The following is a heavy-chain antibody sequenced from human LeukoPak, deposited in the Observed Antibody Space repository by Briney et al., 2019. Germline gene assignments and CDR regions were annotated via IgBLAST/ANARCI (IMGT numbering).Heavy chain of an antibody. CDR2: INHSGST. V-gene: IGHV4-34*01. D-gene: IGHD7-27*01. CDR3: ARGWILGISFDY. CDR1: GGSFSGYY. Sequence: SETLSLTCAVYGGSFSGYYWSWIRQPPGKGLEWIGEINHSGSTNYNPSLKSRVTISVDTSKNQFSLKLSSVTAADTAVYYCARGWILGISFDYWGQGTLVTVSS. J-gene: IGHJ4*02.